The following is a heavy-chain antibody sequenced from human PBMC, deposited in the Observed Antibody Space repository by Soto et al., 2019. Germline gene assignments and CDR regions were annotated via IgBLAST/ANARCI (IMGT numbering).Heavy chain of an antibody. CDR1: GFTFSSYA. Sequence: QVQLVESGGGVVQPGRSLRLSCAASGFTFSSYAMHWVRQAPSKGLEWVAVISYDGSNKYYADSVKGRFTISRDNSKNTLYLQMNSLRAEDTAVYYSARRLGVVAARYYYYGMDVWGQGTTVTVSS. CDR3: ARRLGVVAARYYYYGMDV. J-gene: IGHJ6*02. CDR2: ISYDGSNK. V-gene: IGHV3-30-3*01. D-gene: IGHD2-15*01.